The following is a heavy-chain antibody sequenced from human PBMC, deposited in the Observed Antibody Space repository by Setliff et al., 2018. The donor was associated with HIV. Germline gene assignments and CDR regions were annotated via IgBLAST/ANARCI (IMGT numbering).Heavy chain of an antibody. J-gene: IGHJ4*02. CDR2: IYHSGST. V-gene: IGHV4-30-2*01. D-gene: IGHD3-10*01. Sequence: SETLSLTCAVSGGSISSGGYSWSWIRQPPGKGLEWIGYIYHSGSTYYNPSLMSRVTISVDRSKNQFSLKLSSVTAADTAVYYCARDLGTRGSGSYGRFDYWGQGTLVTVSS. CDR3: ARDLGTRGSGSYGRFDY. CDR1: GGSISSGGYS.